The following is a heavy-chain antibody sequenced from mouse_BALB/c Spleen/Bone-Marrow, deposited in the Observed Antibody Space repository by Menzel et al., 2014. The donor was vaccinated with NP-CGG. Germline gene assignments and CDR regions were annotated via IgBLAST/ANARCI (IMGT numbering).Heavy chain of an antibody. CDR1: GFAFSSYD. J-gene: IGHJ4*01. CDR2: ISSGGGST. D-gene: IGHD1-1*01. V-gene: IGHV5-12-1*01. CDR3: ARRLYYYGSGPFYAVDC. Sequence: EVKLMESGGGLVKPGGSLKLSCAASGFAFSSYDMSWVRPTPEKRLEWVAYISSGGGSTYYPDTVKGRFTISRDNAKNALYLQMSSLRSEGAAMYYCARRLYYYGSGPFYAVDCWGQGTSVTVSS.